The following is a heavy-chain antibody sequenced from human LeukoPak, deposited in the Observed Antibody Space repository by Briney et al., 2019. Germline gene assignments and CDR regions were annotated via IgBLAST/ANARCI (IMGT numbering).Heavy chain of an antibody. Sequence: PGGSLRLSCAASGFTLSSYWMSWVRQAPGKGLEWVANINQDGSEKYYVDSVKGRFTISRDNAKNSLYLQMNSLRAEDTAVYYCARDGGRYLPFDSWGQGTLVTVSS. D-gene: IGHD3-9*01. CDR3: ARDGGRYLPFDS. CDR1: GFTLSSYW. J-gene: IGHJ4*02. V-gene: IGHV3-7*03. CDR2: INQDGSEK.